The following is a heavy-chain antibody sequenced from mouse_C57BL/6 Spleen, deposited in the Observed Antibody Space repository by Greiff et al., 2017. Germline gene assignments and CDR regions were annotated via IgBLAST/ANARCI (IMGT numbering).Heavy chain of an antibody. CDR1: GYTFTDYN. J-gene: IGHJ4*01. CDR2: INPNNGGT. V-gene: IGHV1-22*01. D-gene: IGHD2-1*01. Sequence: EVQLQQSGPELVKPGASVKMSCKASGYTFTDYNMHWVKQSHGKSLEWIGYINPNNGGTSYNQKFKGKATLTVNKSSSTAYMELRSMTSEDSAVYYCARLDYGNYPYYYAMDYWGQGTSVTVSS. CDR3: ARLDYGNYPYYYAMDY.